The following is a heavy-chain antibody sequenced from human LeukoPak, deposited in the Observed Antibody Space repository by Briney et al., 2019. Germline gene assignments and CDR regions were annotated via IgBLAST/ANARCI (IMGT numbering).Heavy chain of an antibody. D-gene: IGHD3-22*01. CDR2: ISSSSSYI. CDR3: ARGGYDSSGYYSSIFDY. V-gene: IGHV3-21*01. J-gene: IGHJ4*02. Sequence: PGGSLRLSCAASGFTFSSYSMNWVRQAPGKGLERVSSISSSSSYIYYADSVKGRFTISRDNAKNSLYLQMNSLRAEDAAVYYCARGGYDSSGYYSSIFDYWGQGTLVTVSS. CDR1: GFTFSSYS.